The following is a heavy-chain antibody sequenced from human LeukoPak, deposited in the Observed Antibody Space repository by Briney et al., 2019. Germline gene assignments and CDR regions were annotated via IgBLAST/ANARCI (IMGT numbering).Heavy chain of an antibody. D-gene: IGHD6-25*01. CDR3: AKDGLSGFGYYYYYYMDV. CDR1: GFTFSSYG. CDR2: ISYDGSNK. V-gene: IGHV3-30*18. J-gene: IGHJ6*03. Sequence: GGPLRLSCAASGFTFSSYGMHWVRQAPGKGLEWVAVISYDGSNKYYADSVKGRFTISRDNSKNTLYLQMNSLRAEDTAVYYCAKDGLSGFGYYYYYYMDVWGKGTTVTVSS.